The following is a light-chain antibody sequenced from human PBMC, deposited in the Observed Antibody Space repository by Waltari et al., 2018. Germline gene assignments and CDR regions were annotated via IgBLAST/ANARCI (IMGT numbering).Light chain of an antibody. Sequence: IQMTQSLSSLSASVGDRVTITCRASQTINNYLNWYQQKPGKAPKLLIYAASSLQSGVPSRFSGSGSGTDFSLTISSLQPEDFATYYCQQSFSSPWVTFGGGTKVEIE. V-gene: IGKV1-39*01. CDR2: AAS. J-gene: IGKJ4*01. CDR3: QQSFSSPWVT. CDR1: QTINNY.